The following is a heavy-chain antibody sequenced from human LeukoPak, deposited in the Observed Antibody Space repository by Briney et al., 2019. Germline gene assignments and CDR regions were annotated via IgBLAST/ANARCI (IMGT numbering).Heavy chain of an antibody. CDR2: IKQDGSEK. D-gene: IGHD3-10*01. J-gene: IGHJ3*02. CDR1: GFTFSSYS. V-gene: IGHV3-7*05. CDR3: ARSGSGSTGGAFDI. Sequence: PGGSLRLSCAASGFTFSSYSMSWVRQAPGKGLEWVAKIKQDGSEKFYVDSVRGRFTISRDNAKNSLYLQMNSLRAEDTAVYYCARSGSGSTGGAFDIWGQGTTVTVSS.